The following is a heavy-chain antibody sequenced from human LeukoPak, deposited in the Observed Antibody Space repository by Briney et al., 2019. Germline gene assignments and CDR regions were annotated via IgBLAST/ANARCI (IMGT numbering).Heavy chain of an antibody. CDR1: GFSFSSFG. D-gene: IGHD6-6*01. J-gene: IGHJ3*02. V-gene: IGHV3-21*01. CDR2: ISSTSSYI. Sequence: GGSLRLSCAASGFSFSSFGMNWVRQAPGKGLEWVSSISSTSSYIYYADSVKGRFTVSRDNAKNSLSLQMNSLRAEDTALYYCVRILSSSSASNDAFDIWGQGTMVTVS. CDR3: VRILSSSSASNDAFDI.